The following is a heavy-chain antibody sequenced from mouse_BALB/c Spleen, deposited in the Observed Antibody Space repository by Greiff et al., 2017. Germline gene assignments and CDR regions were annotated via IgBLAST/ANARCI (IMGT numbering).Heavy chain of an antibody. CDR2: INPSTGYT. J-gene: IGHJ2*01. Sequence: VQLQQSGAELAKPGASVKMSCTASGYTFTSYWMHWVKQRPGQGLEWIGYINPSTGYTEYNQKFKDKATLTADKSSSTAYMQLSSLTSEDSAVYYCAREYYYGSSSHCDYWGQGTTLTVSS. CDR3: AREYYYGSSSHCDY. D-gene: IGHD1-1*01. V-gene: IGHV1-7*01. CDR1: GYTFTSYW.